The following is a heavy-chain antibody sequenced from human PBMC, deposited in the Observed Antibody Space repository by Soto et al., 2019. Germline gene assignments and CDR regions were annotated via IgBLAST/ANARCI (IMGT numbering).Heavy chain of an antibody. CDR2: INHSGST. CDR3: ARRMPYYYMDV. Sequence: QVQLQQWGAGLLKPSETLSLTCAVYGGSFSGYYWSWIRQPPGKGLEWIGEINHSGSTNYYPSLKSRVTISVDTSKNQFSLKLSSVTAADTAVYYCARRMPYYYMDVWGKGTTVTVSS. J-gene: IGHJ6*03. CDR1: GGSFSGYY. V-gene: IGHV4-34*01. D-gene: IGHD2-2*01.